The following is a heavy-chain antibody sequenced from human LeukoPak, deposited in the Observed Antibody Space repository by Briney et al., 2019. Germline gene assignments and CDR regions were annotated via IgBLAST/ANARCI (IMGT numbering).Heavy chain of an antibody. V-gene: IGHV3-15*01. CDR2: IKSKSDGGAT. Sequence: GGSLRLSCAASGSTFSNTLMSWVRQAPGKGLEWVGRIKSKSDGGATDYAAPVQGRFIISRDDSKNTLYLQMNSLKTEDTAVYYCTTYEGVYWGQGTLVTVSA. CDR1: GSTFSNTL. CDR3: TTYEGVY. J-gene: IGHJ4*02. D-gene: IGHD3-10*01.